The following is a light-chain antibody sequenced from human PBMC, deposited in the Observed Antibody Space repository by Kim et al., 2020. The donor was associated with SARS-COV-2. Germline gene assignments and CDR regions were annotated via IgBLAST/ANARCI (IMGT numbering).Light chain of an antibody. J-gene: IGLJ2*01. CDR2: YDS. CDR3: QVWDSSSDHPV. CDR1: NIGTKS. V-gene: IGLV3-21*04. Sequence: SYELTQPPSVSVAPGKTARITCGGNNIGTKSVHWYQQSPGQAPVLVIYYDSDRPSGIPERFSGSNSGNTATLTISRVEAGDEADYYCQVWDSSSDHPVFGGGNQLTVL.